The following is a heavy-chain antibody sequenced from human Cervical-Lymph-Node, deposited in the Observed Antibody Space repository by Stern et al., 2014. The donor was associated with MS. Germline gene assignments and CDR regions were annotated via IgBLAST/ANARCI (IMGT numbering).Heavy chain of an antibody. CDR3: AREGGNTAEYFQH. J-gene: IGHJ1*01. D-gene: IGHD4-23*01. CDR1: GFTFSSSG. Sequence: VQLVASGGGVVQPGRSLRLSCAASGFTFSSSGMHWVRQAPGKGLEWLAIIYYDGSNRYYADSVKGRFTSSRDNSKNTLYLQMNSLRAEDTAVYYCAREGGNTAEYFQHWGQGTLVTVSS. V-gene: IGHV3-33*01. CDR2: IYYDGSNR.